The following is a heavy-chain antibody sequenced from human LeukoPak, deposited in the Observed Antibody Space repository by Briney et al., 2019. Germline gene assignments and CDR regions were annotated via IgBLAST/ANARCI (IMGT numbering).Heavy chain of an antibody. Sequence: ASVKVSCKASGYTFTGYYMHWVRQAPGQGLEWMGWINPNSGGTNYAQKLQGRVTMTTDTSTSTAYMELRSLRSDDTAVYYCARTSYYYGSGSYYNVDYFDYWGQGTLVTVSS. J-gene: IGHJ4*02. CDR3: ARTSYYYGSGSYYNVDYFDY. CDR1: GYTFTGYY. CDR2: INPNSGGT. V-gene: IGHV1-2*02. D-gene: IGHD3-10*01.